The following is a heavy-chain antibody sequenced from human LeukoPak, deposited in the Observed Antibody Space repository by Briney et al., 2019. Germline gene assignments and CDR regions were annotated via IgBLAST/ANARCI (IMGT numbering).Heavy chain of an antibody. J-gene: IGHJ6*03. CDR2: IYTSGST. CDR1: GGSISTYY. Sequence: SETLSLTCTVSGGSISTYYWSWIRQPPGKGLEWIGYIYTSGSTNYNPSLTSRVTISVDTSKNQFSLKLSSVTAADTAVYYCARRMVDYYYMDVWGKGTTVTVSS. V-gene: IGHV4-4*09. CDR3: ARRMVDYYYMDV. D-gene: IGHD2-8*01.